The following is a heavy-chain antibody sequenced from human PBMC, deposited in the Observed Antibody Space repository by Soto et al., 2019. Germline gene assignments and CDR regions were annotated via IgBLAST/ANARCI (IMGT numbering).Heavy chain of an antibody. CDR2: IIPIFDTA. CDR1: GGTFSSYA. CDR3: ASHGIPGTGVYYYGMDV. J-gene: IGHJ6*02. Sequence: QVQLVQSGAEVKKPGSSVKVSCKASGGTFSSYAISWVRQAPGQGLEWMGGIIPIFDTADYAQKFQGRVTITADECTSTAYMDLSSMRSEDTAVYYCASHGIPGTGVYYYGMDVWGQGTTVTVSS. V-gene: IGHV1-69*12. D-gene: IGHD1-7*01.